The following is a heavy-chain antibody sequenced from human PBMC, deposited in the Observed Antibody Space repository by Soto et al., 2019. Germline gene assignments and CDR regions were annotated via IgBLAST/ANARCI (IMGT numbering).Heavy chain of an antibody. Sequence: QVPLVQSGAEVKKPGASVKVSCKASGYTFTSYDINWVRKATGQGLEWMGWMNPNSGNTGYAQRFQGRVSMTRNTSISTAYMELSSLRSEDTAVYYCARGLRDSSGKEYCQHWGQGTLVTVSS. D-gene: IGHD3-22*01. V-gene: IGHV1-8*01. CDR1: GYTFTSYD. CDR3: ARGLRDSSGKEYCQH. CDR2: MNPNSGNT. J-gene: IGHJ1*01.